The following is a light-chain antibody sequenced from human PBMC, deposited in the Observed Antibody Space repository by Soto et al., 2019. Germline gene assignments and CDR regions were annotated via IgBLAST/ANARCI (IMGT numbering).Light chain of an antibody. J-gene: IGKJ4*01. CDR3: QQYGDSPLT. V-gene: IGKV3-20*01. CDR2: GAS. Sequence: EIVLTQSPGTLSLSPGERATLSCRASQSVSSDYLAWYQQKPGQAPRLLIYGASSRDTDIPDRFSGSGSGTDFTLTISRLEPEDFALYYCQQYGDSPLTFGGGTKVEIK. CDR1: QSVSSDY.